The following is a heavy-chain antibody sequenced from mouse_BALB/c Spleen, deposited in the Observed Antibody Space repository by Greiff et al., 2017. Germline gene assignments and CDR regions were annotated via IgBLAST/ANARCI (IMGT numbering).Heavy chain of an antibody. CDR2: IRNKANGYTT. Sequence: EVKLQESGGGLVQPGGSLRLSCATSGFTFTDYYMSWVRQPPGKALEWLGFIRNKANGYTTEYSASVKGRFTISRDNSQSILYLQMNTLRAEDSATYYCARDHYYGSSREYYFDYWGQGTTLTVSS. J-gene: IGHJ2*01. V-gene: IGHV7-3*02. D-gene: IGHD1-1*01. CDR3: ARDHYYGSSREYYFDY. CDR1: GFTFTDYY.